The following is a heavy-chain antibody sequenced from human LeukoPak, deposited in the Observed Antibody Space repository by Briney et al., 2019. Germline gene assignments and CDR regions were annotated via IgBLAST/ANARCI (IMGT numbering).Heavy chain of an antibody. CDR2: ISYSGST. J-gene: IGHJ3*02. Sequence: TSETLSLTCTVFGGSIRTNNYYWGWIRQPPGKGLGWLGRISYSGSTYNNPSLKSRVTISVDTSKNQFSLNLRSVTAADTAVYYCARLSYSTGWWAFDIWGQGTMVTVSS. CDR1: GGSIRTNNYY. V-gene: IGHV4-39*01. D-gene: IGHD6-19*01. CDR3: ARLSYSTGWWAFDI.